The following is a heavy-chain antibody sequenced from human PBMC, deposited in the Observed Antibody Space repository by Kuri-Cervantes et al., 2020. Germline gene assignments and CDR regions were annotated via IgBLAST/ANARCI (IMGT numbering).Heavy chain of an antibody. Sequence: SVKVSCKASGYTFTSYGISWVRQAPGQGLEWMGGIIPIFGTANYAQKFQGRVTITTDESTSTAYMELSSLRSEDTAVYYCATNMGGRWGSYRRHYYYYYMDVWGKGTTVTVSS. V-gene: IGHV1-69*05. CDR3: ATNMGGRWGSYRRHYYYYYMDV. D-gene: IGHD3-16*02. CDR2: IIPIFGTA. J-gene: IGHJ6*03. CDR1: GYTFTSYG.